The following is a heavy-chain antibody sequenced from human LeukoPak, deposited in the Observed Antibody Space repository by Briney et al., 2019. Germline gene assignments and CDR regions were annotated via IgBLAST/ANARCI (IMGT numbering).Heavy chain of an antibody. D-gene: IGHD3-10*01. CDR1: GYPFIAHF. Sequence: ASVKVSCKASGYPFIAHFLNWVRQAPGQGLEWMGNIDTTTGNPRYAQDFTGRFVFSLDTSVSTAYLQITSLKADDTAAYYCVRGTPTPGMDYWGQGTQVTVSS. J-gene: IGHJ4*02. CDR3: VRGTPTPGMDY. V-gene: IGHV7-4-1*02. CDR2: IDTTTGNP.